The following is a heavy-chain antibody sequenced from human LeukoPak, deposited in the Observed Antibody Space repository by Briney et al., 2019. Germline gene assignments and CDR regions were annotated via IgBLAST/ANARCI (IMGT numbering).Heavy chain of an antibody. CDR2: IYYSGST. Sequence: SETLSLTCTVSGDSISTYYWTWIRQPPGKGLEWIGYIYYSGSTNYNPSLKSRVTISVDRSKNQFSLKLSSVTAADTAVYYCARVPSSQRSSTSRPDLVGARPSNWFDPWGQGTLVTVSS. CDR1: GDSISTYY. D-gene: IGHD2-2*01. J-gene: IGHJ5*02. CDR3: ARVPSSQRSSTSRPDLVGARPSNWFDP. V-gene: IGHV4-59*12.